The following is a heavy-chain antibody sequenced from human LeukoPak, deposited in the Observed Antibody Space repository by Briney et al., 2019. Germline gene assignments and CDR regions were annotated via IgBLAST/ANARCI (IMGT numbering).Heavy chain of an antibody. Sequence: SETLSLTCTVSGGSISSYYWSWIGQPPGKGLEWIGYIYYSGSTNYNPSLKSRVTISVDTSKNQFSLKLSSVTAADTAVYYCARMYYDFWSGYPNWFDPWGQGTLVTVSS. V-gene: IGHV4-59*01. CDR3: ARMYYDFWSGYPNWFDP. CDR2: IYYSGST. J-gene: IGHJ5*02. D-gene: IGHD3-3*01. CDR1: GGSISSYY.